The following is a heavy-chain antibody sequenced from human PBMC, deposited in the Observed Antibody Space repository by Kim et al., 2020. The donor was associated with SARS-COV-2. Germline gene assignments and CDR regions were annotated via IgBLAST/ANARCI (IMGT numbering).Heavy chain of an antibody. Sequence: SETLSLTCTVSGGSISSSSYYWGWIRQPPGKGLEWIGSIYFSGRTYYNPSLKSRVTISVDTSKNQFSLKLSSVTAADTAVYYCATDYDILTGYRTFDYWGQGTLVTVSS. CDR2: IYFSGRT. CDR3: ATDYDILTGYRTFDY. V-gene: IGHV4-39*01. CDR1: GGSISSSSYY. D-gene: IGHD3-9*01. J-gene: IGHJ4*02.